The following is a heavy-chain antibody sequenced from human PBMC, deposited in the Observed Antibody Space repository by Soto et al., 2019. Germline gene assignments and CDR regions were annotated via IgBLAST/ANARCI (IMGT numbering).Heavy chain of an antibody. Sequence: TLSLTCTVSGGSLSSYYWTWIRQPPGKGLEWIGYVYYSGNTNYNPSLKSRVTISVDTSKNQFSLRLGSVTAADTAVYYCARSVFPWGQGTLVTVSS. J-gene: IGHJ5*02. V-gene: IGHV4-59*01. CDR2: VYYSGNT. CDR3: ARSVFP. CDR1: GGSLSSYY.